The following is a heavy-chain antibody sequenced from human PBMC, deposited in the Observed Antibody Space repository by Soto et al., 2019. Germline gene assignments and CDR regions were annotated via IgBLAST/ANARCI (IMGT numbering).Heavy chain of an antibody. Sequence: GASVKVSCKASGYTFTSYAMHWVRQAPGQRLEWMGWISAYNGNTNYAQKLQGRVTMTTDTSTSTAYMELRSLRSDDTAVYYCARDRSSGWYLDAFDIWGQGTMVTVSS. CDR3: ARDRSSGWYLDAFDI. J-gene: IGHJ3*02. CDR1: GYTFTSYA. CDR2: ISAYNGNT. D-gene: IGHD6-19*01. V-gene: IGHV1-18*01.